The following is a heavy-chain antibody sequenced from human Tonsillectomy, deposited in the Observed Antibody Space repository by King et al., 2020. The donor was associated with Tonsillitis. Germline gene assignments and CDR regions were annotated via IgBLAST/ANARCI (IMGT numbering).Heavy chain of an antibody. D-gene: IGHD3-9*01. V-gene: IGHV3-23*03. J-gene: IGHJ3*02. Sequence: EMQLVQSGGGLVQPGGSLRLSCAASGFTFSSYAMSWVRQAPGKGLEWVSVIYSGGSSTYYADSVKGRFTISRDNSKNKLYLQMNSLRAEDTAVYYCAKGLSNIGGILTVRTKRGAFDIWGQGTMVTVSS. CDR1: GFTFSSYA. CDR3: AKGLSNIGGILTVRTKRGAFDI. CDR2: IYSGGSST.